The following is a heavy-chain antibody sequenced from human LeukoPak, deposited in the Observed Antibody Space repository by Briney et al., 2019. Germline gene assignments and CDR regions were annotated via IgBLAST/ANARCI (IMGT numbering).Heavy chain of an antibody. D-gene: IGHD2-15*01. CDR1: GGSIASAGYY. J-gene: IGHJ4*02. CDR3: ARGNSDGKREDY. CDR2: INYSGST. Sequence: SGTLSLTCTVSGGSIASAGYYWSWIRQHPGKGLEWIGYINYSGSTYYNPSLKSRVTISGDTSKNQFSLKLSSVTAADTAVYYCARGNSDGKREDYWGPGTLLTVSS. V-gene: IGHV4-31*03.